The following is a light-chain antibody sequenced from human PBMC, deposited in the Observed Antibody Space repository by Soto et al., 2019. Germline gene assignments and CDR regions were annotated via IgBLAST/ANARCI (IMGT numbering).Light chain of an antibody. CDR3: ASYTRTIHRV. Sequence: QSALTQPASVSGSPGQSMTISCTGTSSDIGAYDSVSWYQQHPDKAPKLIIYEVNNRPSGVSNRFSGSKSGNTASLTISGLQAEDEADYYCASYTRTIHRVFGGGTKLTVL. V-gene: IGLV2-14*01. J-gene: IGLJ3*02. CDR1: SSDIGAYDS. CDR2: EVN.